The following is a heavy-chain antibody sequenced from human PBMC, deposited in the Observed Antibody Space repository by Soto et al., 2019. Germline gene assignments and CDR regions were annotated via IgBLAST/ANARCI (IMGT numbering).Heavy chain of an antibody. J-gene: IGHJ4*02. CDR2: ISSSSSYI. D-gene: IGHD2-2*01. CDR1: GFTFSSYS. CDR3: ARAVRGYCSSTSCFLLDY. V-gene: IGHV3-21*01. Sequence: GGSLRLSCAASGFTFSSYSMNWVRQAPGKGLEWVSSISSSSSYIYYADSVKGRFTISRDNAKNSLYLQMNSLRAEDTAVYYCARAVRGYCSSTSCFLLDYWGQGTLVTVSS.